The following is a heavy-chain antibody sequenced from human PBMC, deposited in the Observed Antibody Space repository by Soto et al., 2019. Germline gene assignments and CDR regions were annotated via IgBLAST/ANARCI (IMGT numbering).Heavy chain of an antibody. CDR2: ISSNGENT. CDR3: VSWVSAHFDS. J-gene: IGHJ4*01. D-gene: IGHD6-13*01. CDR1: RFTSFYHA. Sequence: WGSLRLACAASRFTSFYHAMSCVRQAPGKGREWVSTISSNGENTHYADSVKGRFIISSDNSSNTVALQMNSLRVEDTAIYYCVSWVSAHFDSWGQGTLVTVSS. V-gene: IGHV3-23*01.